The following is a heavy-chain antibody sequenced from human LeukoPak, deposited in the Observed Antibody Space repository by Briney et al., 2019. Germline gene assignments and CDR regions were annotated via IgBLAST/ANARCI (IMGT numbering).Heavy chain of an antibody. Sequence: GGSLRLSCAASGLTFSSYAMSWVRQAPGKGLEWVSGISGSGGSTYYAESVKGRFTISRDNSKNTLYLQMNSLRAEDTALYYCAQLDGNVGTNDWGQGTLVTVSS. CDR1: GLTFSSYA. J-gene: IGHJ4*02. V-gene: IGHV3-23*01. CDR2: ISGSGGST. CDR3: AQLDGNVGTND. D-gene: IGHD1-14*01.